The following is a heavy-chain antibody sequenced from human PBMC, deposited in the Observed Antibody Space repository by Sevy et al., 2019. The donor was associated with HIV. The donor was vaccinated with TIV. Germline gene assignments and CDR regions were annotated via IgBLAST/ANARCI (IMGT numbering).Heavy chain of an antibody. J-gene: IGHJ4*02. CDR2: ISPYTGDT. CDR1: GYTFRSYG. CDR3: ARDKPQGVVVLPGAMWGGVDY. D-gene: IGHD2-2*01. Sequence: ASVKVSCRASGYTFRSYGISWVRQAPGQGLEWMGWISPYTGDTDVAQKVQGRVSMTSDTSTSTAYMEQRSLRSDDTAVYYCARDKPQGVVVLPGAMWGGVDYWGQGTLVTVSS. V-gene: IGHV1-18*01.